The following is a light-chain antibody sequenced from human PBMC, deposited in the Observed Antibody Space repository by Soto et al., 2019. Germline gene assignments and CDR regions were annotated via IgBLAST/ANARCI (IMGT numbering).Light chain of an antibody. CDR1: HSVSSN. J-gene: IGKJ3*01. Sequence: EIVMRQSQATLSVFQGKRATLSGRASHSVSSNLAWYQQKPGQAPRLLISGASTRATGIPARFSGSGSGTEFTLTISSLQSEDFAVYYCQQYNNWPFTFGPGTKVDIK. CDR2: GAS. CDR3: QQYNNWPFT. V-gene: IGKV3-15*01.